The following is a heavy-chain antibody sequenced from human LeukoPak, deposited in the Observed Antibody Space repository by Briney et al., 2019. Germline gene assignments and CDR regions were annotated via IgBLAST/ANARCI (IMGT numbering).Heavy chain of an antibody. CDR3: ARDSAGFDP. CDR1: GFTFSSSW. V-gene: IGHV3-7*01. D-gene: IGHD2-15*01. Sequence: GGSLRLSCAASGFTFSSSWMSWVRQAPGKGLEWVANIKQDGSEKYYVDSVKGRFTISRDNAKNSLYLQMNSLRAEDTAVYYCARDSAGFDPWGQGTLVTVSS. J-gene: IGHJ5*02. CDR2: IKQDGSEK.